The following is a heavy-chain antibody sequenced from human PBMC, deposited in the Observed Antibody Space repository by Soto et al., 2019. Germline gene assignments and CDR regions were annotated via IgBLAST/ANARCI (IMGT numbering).Heavy chain of an antibody. CDR2: IYYSGST. D-gene: IGHD4-17*01. J-gene: IGHJ4*02. CDR1: GGSVSSGSYY. V-gene: IGHV4-30-4*08. Sequence: QVQLQESGPGLVKPSETLSLTCTVSGGSVSSGSYYWSWIRQPPGKGLEWIGYIYYSGSTYYNPSLKSRVTISVDTSKNQFSLKLSSVTAADTAVYYCAREEGADYGGNPGGFDYWGQGTLVTVSS. CDR3: AREEGADYGGNPGGFDY.